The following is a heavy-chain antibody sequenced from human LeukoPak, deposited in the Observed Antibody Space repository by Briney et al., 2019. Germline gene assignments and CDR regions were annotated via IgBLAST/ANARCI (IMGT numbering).Heavy chain of an antibody. J-gene: IGHJ5*02. Sequence: GGSLRLSCAVSGFTFSSYAMNWVRQAPGKGLEWVSGLTRGGETAHYADSVKGRFTISTDFSSNTLYLQMNSLRAEDTAVYYCAKDYDGSGWSNWFDPWGQGTLVTVSS. D-gene: IGHD6-19*01. CDR1: GFTFSSYA. CDR3: AKDYDGSGWSNWFDP. V-gene: IGHV3-23*01. CDR2: LTRGGETA.